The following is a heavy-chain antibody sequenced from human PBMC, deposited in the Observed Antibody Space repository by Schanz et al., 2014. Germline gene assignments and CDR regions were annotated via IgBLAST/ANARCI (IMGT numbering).Heavy chain of an antibody. CDR2: ISGSGGDT. CDR3: AKGQLLSYYFDS. D-gene: IGHD2-21*01. Sequence: EVQLVESGGGLVQPGGSLRLSCAASGFTVSSNYMSWVRQAPGKGLEWVSAISGSGGDTYYAASVKGRFTISRDNSKTTLSLQMYSLRAEDTAVYYCAKGQLLSYYFDSWGQGTLVTVSS. J-gene: IGHJ4*02. CDR1: GFTVSSNY. V-gene: IGHV3-23*04.